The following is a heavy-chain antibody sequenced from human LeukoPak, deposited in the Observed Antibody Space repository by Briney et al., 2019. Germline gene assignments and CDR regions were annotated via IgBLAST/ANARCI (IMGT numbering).Heavy chain of an antibody. CDR3: AKDQEAYAFDI. CDR1: GFTFSSYG. CDR2: TSGSGAKT. V-gene: IGHV3-23*01. J-gene: IGHJ3*02. Sequence: GGSLRLSCAASGFTFSSYGMSWVRQAPGKGLEWVSATSGSGAKTFYADSVKGRFTISRDNSRNTLYLQMNSVRAEDTALYYCAKDQEAYAFDIWGQGTLVTVSS.